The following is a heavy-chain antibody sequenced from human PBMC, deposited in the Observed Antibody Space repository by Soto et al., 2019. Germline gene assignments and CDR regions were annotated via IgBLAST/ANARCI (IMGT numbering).Heavy chain of an antibody. V-gene: IGHV1-46*01. J-gene: IGHJ6*02. CDR1: GDTVSNDY. CDR2: ISPFGGAT. CDR3: AKGRGGKTVANFGMDV. D-gene: IGHD3-16*01. Sequence: SVKVSCKASGDTVSNDYLHWGRRAPGQGFEWLGVISPFGGATAYAQSFKGRVTVTMDKSSTTFYLELSSLRSDDTAVYYCAKGRGGKTVANFGMDVWGQGVTVTVSS.